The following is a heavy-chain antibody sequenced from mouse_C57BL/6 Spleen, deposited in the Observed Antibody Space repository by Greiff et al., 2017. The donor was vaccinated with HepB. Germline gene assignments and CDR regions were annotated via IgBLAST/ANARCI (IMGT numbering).Heavy chain of an antibody. Sequence: QVQLQQSGAELVKPGASVKISCKASGYAFSSYWMNWVKQRPGKGLEWIGQIYPGDGDTNYNGKFKGKATLTADKSSSTAYMQLSSLTSEEAAVYFCARGDGYFYFDYWGQGTTLTVSS. CDR3: ARGDGYFYFDY. CDR1: GYAFSSYW. J-gene: IGHJ2*01. CDR2: IYPGDGDT. D-gene: IGHD2-3*01. V-gene: IGHV1-80*01.